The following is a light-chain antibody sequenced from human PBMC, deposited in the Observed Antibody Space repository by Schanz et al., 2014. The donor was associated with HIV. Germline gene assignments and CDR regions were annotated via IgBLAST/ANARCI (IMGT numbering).Light chain of an antibody. CDR3: AAWDDSLNGAV. Sequence: QSVLTQPPSVSALPGQRVTISCSGGALNVGDNSVSWYQQFPGTAPKLLIFANYQRPSEIPDRFSGSKTGTSGTLAISGLQSEDEADYYCAAWDDSLNGAVFGGGTQLTVL. V-gene: IGLV1-51*01. CDR2: ANY. J-gene: IGLJ7*01. CDR1: ALNVGDNS.